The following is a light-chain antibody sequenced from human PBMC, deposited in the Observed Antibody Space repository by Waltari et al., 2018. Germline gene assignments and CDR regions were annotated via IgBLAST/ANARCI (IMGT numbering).Light chain of an antibody. V-gene: IGLV1-51*01. CDR1: SSTFGNNE. CDR3: ATWDERLTAVV. J-gene: IGLJ2*01. CDR2: DNN. Sequence: QSILTQPPSLSAAPGQKVTISCSGSSSTFGNNEVAWYQQLPETAPRLLIYDNNKRPSGIPARFSGSKSGTSATLDITGLQTGDEGHYYCATWDERLTAVVFGGGTRLTVL.